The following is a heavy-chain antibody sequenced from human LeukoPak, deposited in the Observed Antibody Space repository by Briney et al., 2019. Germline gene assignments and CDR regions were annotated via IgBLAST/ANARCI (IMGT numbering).Heavy chain of an antibody. CDR3: ARDKSYGDSEDY. CDR2: IKHDGSQK. Sequence: GGSLRLSCAASGFTFSRFWMSWARQAPGKGLEWVANIKHDGSQKYYVDSVKGRFTISRDNAKNSLYLQMNSLRAEDTAVYYCARDKSYGDSEDYWGQGTLVTVSS. CDR1: GFTFSRFW. J-gene: IGHJ4*02. V-gene: IGHV3-7*05. D-gene: IGHD4-17*01.